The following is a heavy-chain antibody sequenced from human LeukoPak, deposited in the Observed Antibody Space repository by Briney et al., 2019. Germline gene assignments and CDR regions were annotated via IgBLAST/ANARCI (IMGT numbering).Heavy chain of an antibody. CDR1: GFTFSSYG. CDR2: ISYDGGNK. J-gene: IGHJ4*02. Sequence: PGGTLRLSCAASGFTFSSYGMHWVRQAPGKGLEWVAVISYDGGNKYYADSVKGRFTISRDNSKNTLYLQMNSLRAEDTAVYYCAKVRHRWELLPFDYWGQGTLVTVSS. V-gene: IGHV3-30*18. CDR3: AKVRHRWELLPFDY. D-gene: IGHD1-26*01.